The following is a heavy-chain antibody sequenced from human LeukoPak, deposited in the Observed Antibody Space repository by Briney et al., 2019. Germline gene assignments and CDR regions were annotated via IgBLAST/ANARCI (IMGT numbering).Heavy chain of an antibody. V-gene: IGHV3-73*01. D-gene: IGHD5-24*01. Sequence: GGSLRLSCAASGFTFSGSAIHWVRQASGKGLEWVGRIRSIANNYATAYAASVKGRFIISRDDSKSTAYLQMNSLKTEDTAVYYCTKLEMAFRLGYWGQGTLVTVSS. CDR3: TKLEMAFRLGY. CDR2: IRSIANNYAT. CDR1: GFTFSGSA. J-gene: IGHJ4*02.